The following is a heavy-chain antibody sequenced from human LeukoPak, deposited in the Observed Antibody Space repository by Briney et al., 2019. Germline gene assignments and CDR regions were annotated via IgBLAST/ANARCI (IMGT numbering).Heavy chain of an antibody. J-gene: IGHJ1*01. CDR1: GVSISSSSYY. CDR2: IFHSGST. CDR3: ARHAAIRNDVGSLDS. Sequence: SETLSLTCTVSGVSISSSSYYWGWIRQPPGKGLEWIVTIFHSGSTYYNPSLKSRVTISVDTSKNQFSLKVDSLTAADTSVYFVARHAAIRNDVGSLDSWGQGTLVTVSS. D-gene: IGHD3-10*01. V-gene: IGHV4-39*01.